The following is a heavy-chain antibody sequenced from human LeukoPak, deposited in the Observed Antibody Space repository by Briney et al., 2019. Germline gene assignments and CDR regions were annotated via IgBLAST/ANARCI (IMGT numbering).Heavy chain of an antibody. CDR1: GFTFSSYE. Sequence: GGSLRLSCAASGFTFSSYEMNWVRQAPGKGLEWVSYISSSGSTIYYADSVKGRFTISRDNAKNSLYLQMNSLRAEDTAVYYCARDPGSGYEEHFDYWGQGTLVTVSS. CDR2: ISSSGSTI. CDR3: ARDPGSGYEEHFDY. J-gene: IGHJ4*02. D-gene: IGHD5-12*01. V-gene: IGHV3-48*03.